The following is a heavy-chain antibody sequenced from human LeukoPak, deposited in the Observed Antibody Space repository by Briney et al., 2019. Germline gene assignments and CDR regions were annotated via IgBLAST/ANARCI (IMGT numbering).Heavy chain of an antibody. CDR2: ITDSGANT. J-gene: IGHJ4*02. CDR1: GFTFSSFA. V-gene: IGHV3-23*01. D-gene: IGHD3-3*01. CDR3: AKAPSILTLIGFGYYFDS. Sequence: PGGSLRLSCAASGFTFSSFAMSWVRQAPGKGLEWVSTITDSGANTYYADSVKGRFTISRDNSGTTLFLQMNSLRAEDAALYYCAKAPSILTLIGFGYYFDSWGLGTLVTVSS.